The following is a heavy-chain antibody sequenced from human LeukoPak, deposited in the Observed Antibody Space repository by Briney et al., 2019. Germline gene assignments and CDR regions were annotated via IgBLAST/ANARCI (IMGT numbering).Heavy chain of an antibody. J-gene: IGHJ5*02. CDR2: TYYRSKWYN. Sequence: SQTLSLTCALSGDSLSSNSATWNWLRQSPSRGLEWLGRTYYRSKWYNDYAVSVKSRITINPDTSKSQFSLQLNSVTPEDTAVYYCARTTGGSGWLDPWGQGTLVTVSS. D-gene: IGHD2-15*01. V-gene: IGHV6-1*01. CDR1: GDSLSSNSAT. CDR3: ARTTGGSGWLDP.